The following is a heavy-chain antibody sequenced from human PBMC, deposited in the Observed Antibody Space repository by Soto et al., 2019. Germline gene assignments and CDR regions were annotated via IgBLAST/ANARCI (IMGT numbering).Heavy chain of an antibody. V-gene: IGHV1-2*04. CDR1: GYTFTGYY. D-gene: IGHD6-19*01. Sequence: QVQLVQSGAEVKKPGASVKVSCKASGYTFTGYYMHWVRQAPGQGLEWMGWINPNSGGTNYAQKFQGWVTMTRDTSISTAYMELSRLRSDDTAVYYCARALGVAGKNYYYGMDVWGQGTTVTVSS. CDR3: ARALGVAGKNYYYGMDV. CDR2: INPNSGGT. J-gene: IGHJ6*02.